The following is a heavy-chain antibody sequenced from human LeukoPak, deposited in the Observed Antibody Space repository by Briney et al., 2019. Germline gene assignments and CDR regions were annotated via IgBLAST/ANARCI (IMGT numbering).Heavy chain of an antibody. J-gene: IGHJ3*02. Sequence: SETLSLTCTVSGGYISSYYWSWIRQPPGKGLECIGYIFYTGSTNYNPSLKSRVTISVLTSKNRFSLKLSSVTAADTAVYYCATLTGGDDAFDIWGQGTMVTVSS. CDR3: ATLTGGDDAFDI. CDR1: GGYISSYY. CDR2: IFYTGST. V-gene: IGHV4-59*01. D-gene: IGHD4-23*01.